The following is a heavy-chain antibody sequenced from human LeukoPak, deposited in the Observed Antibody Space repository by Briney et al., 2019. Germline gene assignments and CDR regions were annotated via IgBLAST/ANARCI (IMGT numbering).Heavy chain of an antibody. J-gene: IGHJ6*04. CDR1: GGSFSGYY. Sequence: SETLSLTCAVYGGSFSGYYWSWIRQPPGKGLEWIGEINHSGSTNYNPSLKSRVSISVDTSKKQFSLKLSSVTAADTAVYFCARGSSSGWFLGDVWGKGTTVTVSS. CDR2: INHSGST. D-gene: IGHD6-19*01. V-gene: IGHV4-34*01. CDR3: ARGSSSGWFLGDV.